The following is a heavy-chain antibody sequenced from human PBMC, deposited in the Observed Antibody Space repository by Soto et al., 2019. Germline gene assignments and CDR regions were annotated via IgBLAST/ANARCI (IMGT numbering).Heavy chain of an antibody. J-gene: IGHJ5*02. CDR3: TRHLVSGTSSRGNWFHP. CDR1: GASISGSNYF. D-gene: IGHD1-1*01. Sequence: SETLSLTCNVSGASISGSNYFWGWIRQSPTKGLEWIARVDYSGNSYYNPSLRSRVTVSVDTSKNHFSLKVDSVTAADTALYYCTRHLVSGTSSRGNWFHPWGQGTMVSVS. V-gene: IGHV4-39*01. CDR2: VDYSGNS.